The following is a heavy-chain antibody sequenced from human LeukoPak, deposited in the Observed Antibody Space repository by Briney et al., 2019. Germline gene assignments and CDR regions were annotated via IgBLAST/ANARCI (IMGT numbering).Heavy chain of an antibody. CDR3: ARVVSRCSSTSCHRFLDY. CDR1: GGSISSGGYY. D-gene: IGHD2-2*02. V-gene: IGHV4-30-2*01. CDR2: IYHSGST. Sequence: SETLSLTCTVSGGSISSGGYYWSWIRQPPGKGLEWIGYIYHSGSTYYNPSLKSRVTISVDTSKNQFSLKLSSVTAAGTAVYYCARVVSRCSSTSCHRFLDYWGQGTLVTVSS. J-gene: IGHJ4*02.